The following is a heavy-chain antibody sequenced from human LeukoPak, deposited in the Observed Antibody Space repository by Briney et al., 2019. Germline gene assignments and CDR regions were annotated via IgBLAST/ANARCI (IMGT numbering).Heavy chain of an antibody. D-gene: IGHD2-2*01. V-gene: IGHV1-8*03. CDR1: GYTFTSYD. Sequence: ASVKVSYKASGYTFTSYDINWVRQATGLGLEWMGWMNPNSGNTGYAQKFQGRVTITRNTSTSTAYMELSSLRSEDTAVYYCASGTTDIVVVPATLRNYYFDYWGQGTLVTVSS. CDR2: MNPNSGNT. J-gene: IGHJ4*02. CDR3: ASGTTDIVVVPATLRNYYFDY.